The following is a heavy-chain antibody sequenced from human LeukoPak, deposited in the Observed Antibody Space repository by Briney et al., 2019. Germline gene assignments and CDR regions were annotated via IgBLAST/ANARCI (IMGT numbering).Heavy chain of an antibody. V-gene: IGHV4-4*07. CDR3: AREVLSMVRGVIPKEAWGWFDP. CDR1: GGSISRYY. Sequence: SETLSLTCTVSGGSISRYYWSWIRQPAGKGLEWIGRIYTSGSTNYNPSPKSRVTISVDPSKNQFSLKLRSVTAADTAVYYCAREVLSMVRGVIPKEAWGWFDPWGQGTLVTVSS. D-gene: IGHD3-10*01. J-gene: IGHJ5*02. CDR2: IYTSGST.